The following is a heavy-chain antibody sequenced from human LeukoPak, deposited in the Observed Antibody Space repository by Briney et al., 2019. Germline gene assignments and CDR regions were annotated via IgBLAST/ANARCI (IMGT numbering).Heavy chain of an antibody. V-gene: IGHV3-23*01. J-gene: IGHJ6*02. CDR2: ISGSGGST. D-gene: IGHD3-3*01. CDR3: AKAHARQYDFWSGSDYDYGIDV. Sequence: GASLRLSCAASGFTFSSYAMSWVRQAPGKGVEWVSAISGSGGSTYYADSVKGRFTISRDNSKNTLYLQMNSLRAEDTAVDYCAKAHARQYDFWSGSDYDYGIDVGGQGTTVTVS. CDR1: GFTFSSYA.